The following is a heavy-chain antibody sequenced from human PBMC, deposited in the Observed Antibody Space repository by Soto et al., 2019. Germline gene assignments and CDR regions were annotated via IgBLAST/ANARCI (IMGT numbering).Heavy chain of an antibody. D-gene: IGHD4-17*01. Sequence: QVQLVQSGAEVKKPGASVKVSCKASGYTFKSYQIYWVRQAPGQRLECMGRINISTGNTEYSQNFQGRVNMTRDTSASTAYMELSSLRSADTAVYYCARDTDLTLVTTLDYWGQGTPVTVSS. CDR1: GYTFKSYQ. V-gene: IGHV1-3*04. CDR3: ARDTDLTLVTTLDY. J-gene: IGHJ4*02. CDR2: INISTGNT.